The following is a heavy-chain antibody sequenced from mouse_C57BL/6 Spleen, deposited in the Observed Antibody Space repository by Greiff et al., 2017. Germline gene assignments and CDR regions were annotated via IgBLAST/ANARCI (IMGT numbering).Heavy chain of an antibody. D-gene: IGHD2-5*01. V-gene: IGHV5-17*01. CDR1: GFTFSDYG. CDR3: ASLYYRNFFDV. Sequence: EVKLMESGGGLVKPGGSLKLSCAASGFTFSDYGMHWVRQAPEKGLEWVAYISSGSSTIYYADTVKGRFTISRDNAKNTLFLQMTSLRSEDTAMYYCASLYYRNFFDVWGTGTTVTVSS. J-gene: IGHJ1*03. CDR2: ISSGSSTI.